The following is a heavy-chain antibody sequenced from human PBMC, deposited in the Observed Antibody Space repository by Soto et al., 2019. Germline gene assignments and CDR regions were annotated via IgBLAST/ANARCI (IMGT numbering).Heavy chain of an antibody. V-gene: IGHV1-69*01. CDR3: ARDPRSITGTTSSEDFQH. D-gene: IGHD1-20*01. CDR1: GGPFSGYA. J-gene: IGHJ1*01. CDR2: IIPLLGIT. Sequence: QAQLMQSGAEVKKPGSSVKVSCKASGGPFSGYAINWVRQAPGPGLEWMGGIIPLLGITDYGQKFQGRITIAADESTGTAYMDLRGLRSEDTAVYYCARDPRSITGTTSSEDFQHWGQGTLVSVSS.